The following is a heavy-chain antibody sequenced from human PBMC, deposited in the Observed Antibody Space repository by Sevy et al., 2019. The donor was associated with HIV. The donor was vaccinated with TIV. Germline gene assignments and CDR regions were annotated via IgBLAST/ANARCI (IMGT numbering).Heavy chain of an antibody. Sequence: GGSLRLSCGGSGFTFSNYAMHWVRQAPGKGLEWVAVISYDGNNQYYADSVKGRFTISRDNSKNTLFLQLSSLSAEDTALCYCASQYYFDSRRFDSWGQGTLVTVSS. CDR3: ASQYYFDSRRFDS. V-gene: IGHV3-30-3*01. CDR1: GFTFSNYA. CDR2: ISYDGNNQ. D-gene: IGHD3-22*01. J-gene: IGHJ4*02.